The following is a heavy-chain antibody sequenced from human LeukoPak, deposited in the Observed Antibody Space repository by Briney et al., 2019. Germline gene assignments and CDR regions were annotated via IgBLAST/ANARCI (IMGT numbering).Heavy chain of an antibody. CDR2: IYHSGST. D-gene: IGHD6-6*01. CDR3: ARHGTYSSSSYYYDMDV. V-gene: IGHV4-59*08. CDR1: GGPITNYY. Sequence: KPSETLSLTCTVSGGPITNYYWSWIRQPPGKAPEWIGYIYHSGSTHYNPSLQSRVAISVDTSKSQLSLRLSSVTAADTAVYYCARHGTYSSSSYYYDMDVWGQGTTATVSS. J-gene: IGHJ6*02.